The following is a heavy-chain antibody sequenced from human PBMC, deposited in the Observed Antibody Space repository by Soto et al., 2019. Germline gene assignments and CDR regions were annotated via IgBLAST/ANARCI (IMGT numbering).Heavy chain of an antibody. J-gene: IGHJ6*02. V-gene: IGHV4-61*01. D-gene: IGHD5-12*01. CDR3: ARDGTLRGYSVPYYGMDV. CDR1: GGSVSSGSYY. Sequence: QVQLQESGPGLVKPSETLSLTCTVSGGSVSSGSYYWSWIRQPPGKGLEWIGYIYYSGSTNYNPSLKSRVTISVDTSKNQFSLKLSSVTAADTAVYYCARDGTLRGYSVPYYGMDVWGQGTTVTVSS. CDR2: IYYSGST.